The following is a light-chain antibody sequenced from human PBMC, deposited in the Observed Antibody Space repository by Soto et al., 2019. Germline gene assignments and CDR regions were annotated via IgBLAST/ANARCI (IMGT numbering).Light chain of an antibody. J-gene: IGKJ2*01. V-gene: IGKV1-33*01. CDR3: QHHDVAPYT. Sequence: DIQMTQSPSSLSASVGDRVSITCQASHHVNKYLTWYQQKPGKAPNLLIYDVSKLKTGVASRFSGSGSGPQFTLTITNLQPEDFATYYCQHHDVAPYTFGQGTRLDIK. CDR2: DVS. CDR1: HHVNKY.